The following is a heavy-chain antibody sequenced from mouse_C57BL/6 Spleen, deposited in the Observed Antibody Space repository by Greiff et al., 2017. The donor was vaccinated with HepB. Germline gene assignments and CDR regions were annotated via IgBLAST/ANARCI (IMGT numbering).Heavy chain of an antibody. CDR1: GYTFTDYY. J-gene: IGHJ4*01. CDR2: INPNNGGT. V-gene: IGHV1-26*01. CDR3: ARLYGSSHYYAMDY. Sequence: EVQLQQSGPELVKPGASVKISCKASGYTFTDYYMNWVKQSHGKSLEWIGDINPNNGGTSYNQKFKGKATLTVDKSSSTAYMELRSLTSEDSAVYYCARLYGSSHYYAMDYWGQGTSVTVSS. D-gene: IGHD1-1*01.